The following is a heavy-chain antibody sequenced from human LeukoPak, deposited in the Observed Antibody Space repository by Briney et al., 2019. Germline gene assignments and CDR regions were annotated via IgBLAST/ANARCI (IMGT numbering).Heavy chain of an antibody. J-gene: IGHJ6*02. D-gene: IGHD5/OR15-5a*01. V-gene: IGHV3-7*05. CDR3: ARWVSTSDRGVDV. CDR1: GFTFSNYW. Sequence: PGGSLRLSCAASGFTFSNYWMSWVRQAPGKGLEWVGQIKPDGSEKYYEDSVKGRFAISRDNAKNSLDLQMNSLRAEDTAIYYCARWVSTSDRGVDVWGQGTMVTVSS. CDR2: IKPDGSEK.